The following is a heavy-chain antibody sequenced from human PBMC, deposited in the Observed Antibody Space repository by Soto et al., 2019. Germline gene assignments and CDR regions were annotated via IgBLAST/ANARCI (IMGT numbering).Heavy chain of an antibody. CDR2: IYYRGST. J-gene: IGHJ4*02. D-gene: IGHD3-9*01. V-gene: IGHV4-30-4*01. Sequence: QVQLQESGPGLVKPSQTLYLTCTVSGGSISSGDYYWSWIRQPPGKGLEWIGYIYYRGSTYYNPSLKSRVTISVDTSKNQLSLKMSSVTSADTAVYYGARRRFEWLYDHFDYWGQGTLDTVSS. CDR3: ARRRFEWLYDHFDY. CDR1: GGSISSGDYY.